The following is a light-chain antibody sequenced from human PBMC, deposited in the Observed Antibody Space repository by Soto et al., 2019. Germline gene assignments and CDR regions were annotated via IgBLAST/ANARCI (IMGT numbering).Light chain of an antibody. V-gene: IGLV2-14*01. CDR3: NSYTSSSTYV. CDR2: DVS. CDR1: SSDVGGYNY. J-gene: IGLJ1*01. Sequence: SLLTKPSSGSGSPGQSIAISCTGTSSDVGGYNYVSWYQQHPGKAPKLMIYDVSNRPSGVSNRFSGSKSSNTASLTISGLQAEDEADYYCNSYTSSSTYVFGTGTKVTVL.